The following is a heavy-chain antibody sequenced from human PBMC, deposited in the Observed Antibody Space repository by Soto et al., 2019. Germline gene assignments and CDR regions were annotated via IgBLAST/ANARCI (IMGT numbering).Heavy chain of an antibody. D-gene: IGHD6-6*01. CDR1: GRSISSSNW. CDR2: IEHRVST. Sequence: QVQLQESGPGLVKPSGTLSLTCAVSGRSISSSNWWSWVRQPPGKGLAWIGEIEHRVSTKYNPSLKRRVTISVHKSKNPFSLKLSSVAAADTAVYYCARAWEAARTDYWGQGTLVTVCS. J-gene: IGHJ4*02. V-gene: IGHV4-4*02. CDR3: ARAWEAARTDY.